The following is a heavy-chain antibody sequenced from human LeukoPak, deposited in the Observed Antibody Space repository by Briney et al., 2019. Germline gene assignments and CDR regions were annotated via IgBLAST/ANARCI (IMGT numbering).Heavy chain of an antibody. CDR3: AKDRVRVMSGVLDY. V-gene: IGHV3-30*18. Sequence: GGSVTLFCAASGFAFSSYWKSWVRQAPGKGLEWVAVISYDGSNKYYADSVKGRFTISRDNSKNTLYLQMNSLRAEDTAVYYCAKDRVRVMSGVLDYWAEGTLDRVSS. D-gene: IGHD3-10*01. J-gene: IGHJ4*02. CDR2: ISYDGSNK. CDR1: GFAFSSYW.